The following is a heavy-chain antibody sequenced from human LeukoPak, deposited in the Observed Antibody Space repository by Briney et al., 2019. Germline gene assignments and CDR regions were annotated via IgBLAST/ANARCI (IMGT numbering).Heavy chain of an antibody. CDR3: ARDSSWQQLVPVDY. CDR2: ISGSGATT. V-gene: IGHV3-23*01. CDR1: GFTFSAYA. Sequence: GGSLRLSCAASGFTFSAYAMSWVRQAPGKGLEWVSHISGSGATTYHADSVRGRFTISRDNSNNTLYLQMNSLRAEDTAVYYCARDSSWQQLVPVDYWGQGTLVTVSS. D-gene: IGHD6-13*01. J-gene: IGHJ4*02.